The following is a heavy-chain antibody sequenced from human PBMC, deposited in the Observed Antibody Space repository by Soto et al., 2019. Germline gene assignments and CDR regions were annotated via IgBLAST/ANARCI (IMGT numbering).Heavy chain of an antibody. CDR2: ISGYNGNT. V-gene: IGHV1-18*01. Sequence: QVQVVQSGAEVKKPGASVKVSCKASGYTFTNYGFSWVRQAPGQGLEWMGWISGYNGNTKYAEKFQGRVTMTTDTSTSTAHMELRSLRSDDTAVYYCAREGQAPYYSYGMDVWGQGTAVTVSS. CDR3: AREGQAPYYSYGMDV. CDR1: GYTFTNYG. J-gene: IGHJ6*02.